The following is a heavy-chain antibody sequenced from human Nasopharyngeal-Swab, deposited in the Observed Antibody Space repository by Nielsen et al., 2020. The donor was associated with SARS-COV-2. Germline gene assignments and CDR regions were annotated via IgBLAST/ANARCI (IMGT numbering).Heavy chain of an antibody. D-gene: IGHD1-26*01. CDR2: IYHSGST. CDR1: GGSISSGGYS. V-gene: IGHV4-30-2*01. Sequence: SETLSLTCAVSGGSISSGGYSWSWIRQPPGKGLEWIGYIYHSGSTYYNPSLKSRVTISVDRSKNQFSLKLSSVTAADTAVYYCAREENSGFDYWGQGTLVTVSS. J-gene: IGHJ4*02. CDR3: AREENSGFDY.